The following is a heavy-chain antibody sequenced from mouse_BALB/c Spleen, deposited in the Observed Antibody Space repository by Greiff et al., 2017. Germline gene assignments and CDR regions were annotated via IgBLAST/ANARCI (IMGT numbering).Heavy chain of an antibody. CDR1: GFNIKDYY. D-gene: IGHD2-1*01. Sequence: EVQLQQSGAELVRPGALVKLSCKASGFNIKDYYMHWVKQRPEQGLEWIGWTDPENGNTIYDPKFQGKASITADTSANTAYLQLSSLTSEDTAVYYCARRGNYALYYFDYGGQGTTLTVSS. J-gene: IGHJ2*01. CDR3: ARRGNYALYYFDY. V-gene: IGHV14-1*02. CDR2: TDPENGNT.